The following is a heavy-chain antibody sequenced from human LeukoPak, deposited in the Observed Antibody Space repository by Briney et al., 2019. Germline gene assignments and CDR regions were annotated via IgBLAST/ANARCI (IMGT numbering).Heavy chain of an antibody. V-gene: IGHV3-23*01. CDR3: AKGGKWDVTPFDY. CDR1: GFSFSTYA. J-gene: IGHJ4*02. CDR2: ISGGGGST. D-gene: IGHD1-26*01. Sequence: GGSLRLSCAVSGFSFSTYAMNWVRQAPGKGLEWVSTISGGGGSTYYADSVKGRFTISRDNSKNTLYLQVNSLRAEDTAVYYCAKGGKWDVTPFDYWGQGTLVTVSS.